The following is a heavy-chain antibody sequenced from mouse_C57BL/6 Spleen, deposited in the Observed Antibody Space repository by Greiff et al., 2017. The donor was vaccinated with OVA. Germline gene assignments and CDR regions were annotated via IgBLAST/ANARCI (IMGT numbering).Heavy chain of an antibody. Sequence: QVQLQQSGPGLVQPSQSLSITCTVSGFSLTSYGVHWVRQSPGKGLEWLGVIWRGGSTDYNAAFMSRLSITKDNSKSRVFFKMNSLQADDTAIYYCAKNRGSSHWYFDVWGTGTTVTVSS. J-gene: IGHJ1*03. CDR2: IWRGGST. CDR1: GFSLTSYG. V-gene: IGHV2-5*01. D-gene: IGHD1-1*01. CDR3: AKNRGSSHWYFDV.